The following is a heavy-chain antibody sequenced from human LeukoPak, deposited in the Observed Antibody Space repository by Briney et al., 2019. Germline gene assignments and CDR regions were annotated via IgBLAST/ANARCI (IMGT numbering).Heavy chain of an antibody. CDR1: GGTFSSYA. CDR2: IIPIFGTA. V-gene: IGHV1-69*13. J-gene: IGHJ4*02. Sequence: ASVKVSCKASGGTFSSYAISWVRQAPGQGLEWMGGIIPIFGTANYAQKFQGRVTITADESTSTAYMELSSLRSEDTAVYYCARSRSRRFGEFSYYFDYWGQGTLVTVSS. D-gene: IGHD3-10*01. CDR3: ARSRSRRFGEFSYYFDY.